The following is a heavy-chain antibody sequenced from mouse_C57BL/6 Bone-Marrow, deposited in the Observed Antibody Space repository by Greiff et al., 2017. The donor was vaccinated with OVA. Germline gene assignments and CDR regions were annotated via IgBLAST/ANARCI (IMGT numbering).Heavy chain of an antibody. CDR1: DSEVFPIAY. CDR2: ILPSIGRT. CDR3: ARRYYGSSWDWYFDV. Sequence: VQLQQSGSELRSPGSSVKLSCKDFDSEVFPIAYMSWVRQKPGHGFEWIGGILPSIGRTIYGEKFEDKATLDADTLSNTAYLELNSLTSEDSAIYYCARRYYGSSWDWYFDVWGTGTTVTVSS. V-gene: IGHV15-2*01. D-gene: IGHD1-1*01. J-gene: IGHJ1*03.